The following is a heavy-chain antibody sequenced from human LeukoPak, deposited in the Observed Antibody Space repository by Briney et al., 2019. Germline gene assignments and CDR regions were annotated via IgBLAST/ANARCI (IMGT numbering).Heavy chain of an antibody. CDR1: GYTFTNYA. CDR2: INAGNGNT. D-gene: IGHD3-10*01. Sequence: ASVTVSCKASGYTFTNYAMYWVRQAPGQRLEWMGWINAGNGNTKYSQKFQDRVTITRDTSASTAYMELSSLRSEDTAVYYCARGDGVLWFGELLRGNGMDVWGKGTTVTVSS. V-gene: IGHV1-3*01. CDR3: ARGDGVLWFGELLRGNGMDV. J-gene: IGHJ6*04.